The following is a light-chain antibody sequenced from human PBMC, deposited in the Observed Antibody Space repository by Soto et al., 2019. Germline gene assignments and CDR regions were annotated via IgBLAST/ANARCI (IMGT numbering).Light chain of an antibody. CDR3: QQYDSSSPT. J-gene: IGKJ2*01. CDR1: QDISNY. Sequence: DIQMTQSPSSLSASVGDSVTITCQASQDISNYLNWYQQKPGKAPTLLIYDASNLETGVPSRFSGSGSGTDFTFTISTLQPDDFATDYCQQYDSSSPTFGQGTKLEIK. V-gene: IGKV1-33*01. CDR2: DAS.